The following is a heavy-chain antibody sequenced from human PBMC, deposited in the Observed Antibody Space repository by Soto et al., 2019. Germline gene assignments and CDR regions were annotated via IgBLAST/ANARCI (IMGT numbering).Heavy chain of an antibody. V-gene: IGHV3-21*01. J-gene: IGHJ4*02. D-gene: IGHD6-19*01. CDR2: ISSSSSYI. CDR3: ARDETVAGPYYFDY. Sequence: GGSLRLSCAASGFTFSSYSMNWVRQAPGKGLEWVLSISSSSSYIYYADSVKGRFTISRDNAKNSLYLQMNSLRAEDTAVYYCARDETVAGPYYFDYWGQGTLVTVSS. CDR1: GFTFSSYS.